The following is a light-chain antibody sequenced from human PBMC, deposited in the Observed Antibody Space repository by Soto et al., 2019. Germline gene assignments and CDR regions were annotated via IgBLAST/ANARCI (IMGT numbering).Light chain of an antibody. Sequence: QSALTQPASVAGSPGQSITIYCTGTSSDVVCYNYVSWYQQHPGKAPKLMIYEVSNLPSGVSNRFSGSKSGNTASLTISGVQAEDEADYYCSSYTSSSTPYVVFGGGTKLTVL. CDR1: SSDVVCYNY. CDR2: EVS. CDR3: SSYTSSSTPYVV. V-gene: IGLV2-14*01. J-gene: IGLJ2*01.